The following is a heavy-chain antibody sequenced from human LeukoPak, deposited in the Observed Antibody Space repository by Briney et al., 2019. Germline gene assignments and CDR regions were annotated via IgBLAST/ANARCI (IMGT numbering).Heavy chain of an antibody. D-gene: IGHD6-13*01. CDR3: ARIARDAFDI. CDR1: GGSISSYY. V-gene: IGHV4-59*12. CDR2: IYYSGST. Sequence: SETLSLTCTVSGGSISSYYWSWIRQPPGKGLEWIGYIYYSGSTNYNPSLKSRVTMSVDTSKNQFSLKLSSVTAADTAVYYCARIARDAFDIWGQGTMVTVSS. J-gene: IGHJ3*02.